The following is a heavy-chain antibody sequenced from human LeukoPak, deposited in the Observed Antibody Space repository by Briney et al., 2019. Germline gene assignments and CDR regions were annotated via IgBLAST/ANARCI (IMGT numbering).Heavy chain of an antibody. J-gene: IGHJ4*02. Sequence: ASVKVSCKASRGTFSSYGISWVRQAPRQGLEWMGGVIAIFGRVKYGQKFQGRATITTDESTSTAYMELSSLTSEDTGVCYCARGELGDSSGFSFFDYWGQGTLVTVSS. CDR2: VIAIFGRV. CDR1: RGTFSSYG. CDR3: ARGELGDSSGFSFFDY. D-gene: IGHD3-22*01. V-gene: IGHV1-69*05.